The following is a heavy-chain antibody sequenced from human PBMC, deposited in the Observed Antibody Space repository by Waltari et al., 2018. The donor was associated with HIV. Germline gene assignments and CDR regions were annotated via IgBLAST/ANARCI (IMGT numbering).Heavy chain of an antibody. Sequence: QVQLVQSGAEVKKPGDSVKVSCKSSGSTFTSYGFAWVRQAPGQGLEWMGWSSAYNENTNYAPKFQGRVTMTTDTSTTTGYMELRRLRSADTAVYFCASYSPPRGLDVWGQGTTVTVS. V-gene: IGHV1-18*01. CDR1: GSTFTSYG. CDR2: SSAYNENT. D-gene: IGHD2-21*01. J-gene: IGHJ6*02. CDR3: ASYSPPRGLDV.